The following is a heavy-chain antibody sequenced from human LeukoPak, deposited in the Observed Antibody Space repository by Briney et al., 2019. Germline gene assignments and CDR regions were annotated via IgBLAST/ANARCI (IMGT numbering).Heavy chain of an antibody. CDR3: ARHSLIGTTPFDY. Sequence: ASVTVSRKPSRYSFISFYIHWVRQAPREGGEWMGVINPSGGSTAYEKQFHGRVTMTRDTSTSTVYMELSSLRAEETAVYYCARHSLIGTTPFDYWGQGTLVTVSS. J-gene: IGHJ4*02. CDR1: RYSFISFY. CDR2: INPSGGST. V-gene: IGHV1-46*01. D-gene: IGHD1-20*01.